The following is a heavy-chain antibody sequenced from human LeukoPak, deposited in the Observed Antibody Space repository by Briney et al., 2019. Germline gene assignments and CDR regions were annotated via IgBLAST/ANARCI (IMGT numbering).Heavy chain of an antibody. V-gene: IGHV6-1*01. CDR1: GDSVSSNSAA. J-gene: IGHJ4*02. CDR2: TYYRSKWYD. CDR3: ARDRGLYYDSSGYLGY. D-gene: IGHD3-22*01. Sequence: SQTLSLTRAISGDSVSSNSAAWNWIRQSPSRGLEWLGRTYYRSKWYDDYAVSVKSRITINPDTSKNQFSLQLNSVTPEDTAVYYCARDRGLYYDSSGYLGYWGQGTLVTVSS.